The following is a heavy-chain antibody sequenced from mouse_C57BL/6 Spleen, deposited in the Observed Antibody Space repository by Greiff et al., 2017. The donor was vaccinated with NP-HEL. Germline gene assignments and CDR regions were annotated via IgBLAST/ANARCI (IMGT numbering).Heavy chain of an antibody. CDR1: GYTFTSYW. J-gene: IGHJ4*01. CDR3: ARWRSYAMDY. Sequence: QVQLQQPGAELVKPGASVKLSCKASGYTFTSYWMQWVKQRPGQGFEWIGEIDPSDSYTNYNQKFKGKATLTVDTSSSTAYMQLSSLTSEDSAVYYCARWRSYAMDYWGQGTSVTVSS. V-gene: IGHV1-50*01. CDR2: IDPSDSYT.